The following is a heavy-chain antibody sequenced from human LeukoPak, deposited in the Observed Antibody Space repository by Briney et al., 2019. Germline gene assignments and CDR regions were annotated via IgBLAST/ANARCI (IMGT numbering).Heavy chain of an antibody. CDR3: ARAPTMVRGVRPDY. CDR1: GFTFSSYG. Sequence: GGSLRLSCAASGFTFSSYGMHWVRQAPGKGLEWVAVIWYDGSNKHYADSVKGRFTISRDNSKNTLYLQMNSLRAEDTAVYYCARAPTMVRGVRPDYWGQGTLVTVSS. D-gene: IGHD3-10*01. CDR2: IWYDGSNK. J-gene: IGHJ4*02. V-gene: IGHV3-33*01.